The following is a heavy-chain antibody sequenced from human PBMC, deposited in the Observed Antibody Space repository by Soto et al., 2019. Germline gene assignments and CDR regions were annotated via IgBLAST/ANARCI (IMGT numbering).Heavy chain of an antibody. CDR1: GYTFTSYG. Sequence: AASVKVSCKASGYTFTSYGISWVRQAPGQGLEWMGWISAYNGNTNYAQKLQGRVTMTTDTSTSTAYMELRSLRSDDTAVYYCARDGRVAGIVVVPAARAFDIWGQGTMVTVSS. V-gene: IGHV1-18*01. J-gene: IGHJ3*02. CDR2: ISAYNGNT. D-gene: IGHD2-2*01. CDR3: ARDGRVAGIVVVPAARAFDI.